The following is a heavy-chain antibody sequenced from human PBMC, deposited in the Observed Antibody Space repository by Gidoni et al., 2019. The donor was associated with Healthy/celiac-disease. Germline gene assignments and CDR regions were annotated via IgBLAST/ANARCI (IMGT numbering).Heavy chain of an antibody. D-gene: IGHD1-1*01. CDR1: GFTFSSYA. J-gene: IGHJ4*02. Sequence: QVQLVESGGGVVQPGRSLRLSCAASGFTFSSYAMHWVRQAPGKGLAWVAVISYDGSNKYYADSVKGRFTISRDNSKNTLYLQMNSLRAEDTAVYYCARATSDPGGFYFDYWGQGTLVTVSS. CDR2: ISYDGSNK. CDR3: ARATSDPGGFYFDY. V-gene: IGHV3-30-3*01.